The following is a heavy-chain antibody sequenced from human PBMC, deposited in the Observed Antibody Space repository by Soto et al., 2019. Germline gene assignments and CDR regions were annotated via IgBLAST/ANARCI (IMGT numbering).Heavy chain of an antibody. CDR1: RFTFTSYA. V-gene: IGHV3-23*01. J-gene: IGHJ4*02. Sequence: GSLRLSCVASRFTFTSYAMSWVRQAPGKGLEWVAAISASGGATIHADSVKGRLTISRDNSKNTLYLQMNSLRAEDTAVYYCAKDVEGGSLFRGAFDYWGQGTQVTAPQ. CDR3: AKDVEGGSLFRGAFDY. CDR2: ISASGGAT. D-gene: IGHD1-26*01.